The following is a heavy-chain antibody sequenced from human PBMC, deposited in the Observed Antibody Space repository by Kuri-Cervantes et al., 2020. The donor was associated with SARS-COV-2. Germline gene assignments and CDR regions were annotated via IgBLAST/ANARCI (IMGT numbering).Heavy chain of an antibody. CDR2: ISGNGGIR. Sequence: GGSLRLSCAASGFKFDDYGMSWVRQAPGKGLEWVSGISGNGGIRVHADSVMGRFTISRDNAKNSLYLQMNSLRVEDTALYYCARENGASFLTRWFDPWGQGTLVTVSS. J-gene: IGHJ5*02. CDR1: GFKFDDYG. V-gene: IGHV3-20*04. D-gene: IGHD1-1*01. CDR3: ARENGASFLTRWFDP.